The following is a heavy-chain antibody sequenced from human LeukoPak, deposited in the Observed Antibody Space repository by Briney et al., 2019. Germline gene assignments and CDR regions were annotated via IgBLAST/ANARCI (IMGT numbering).Heavy chain of an antibody. CDR2: IYYSGTT. J-gene: IGHJ1*01. CDR3: ARGPTLKYFHH. CDR1: GGSFSGYY. Sequence: SETLSLTCAVYGGSFSGYYWSWIRQPPGKGLEWIGTIYYSGTTYYNPSLKSRVTISVDTSKNQFSLELRSMTAADTAVYYCARGPTLKYFHHWGQGTLVSVSS. V-gene: IGHV4-34*01.